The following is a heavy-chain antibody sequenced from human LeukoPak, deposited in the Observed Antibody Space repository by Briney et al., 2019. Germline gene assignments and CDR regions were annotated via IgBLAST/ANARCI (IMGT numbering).Heavy chain of an antibody. CDR1: GASISSYY. V-gene: IGHV4-59*12. J-gene: IGHJ4*02. CDR2: IYYSGST. D-gene: IGHD2-15*01. Sequence: SETLSLTCTVSGASISSYYWSWIRQPPGKGLEWSGCIYYSGSTNYNPSLKSRVTISVDTSKNQFSLKLSSVTAADTAVYYCARDPSCSGGSCYSPGGPYFDYWGQGTLVTVSS. CDR3: ARDPSCSGGSCYSPGGPYFDY.